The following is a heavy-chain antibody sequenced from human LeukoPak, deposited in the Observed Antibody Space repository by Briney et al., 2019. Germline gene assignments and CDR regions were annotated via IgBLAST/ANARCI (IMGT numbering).Heavy chain of an antibody. CDR1: GGSFSGYY. CDR3: AIEGGIAAAGEGYNDY. CDR2: INHSGST. J-gene: IGHJ4*02. D-gene: IGHD6-13*01. Sequence: SETLSLTCAVYGGSFSGYYWSWIRQPPGKGLEWIGEINHSGSTNYNPSLKSRVTISVDTSKNQFSLKLSSVTAADTGVYYCAIEGGIAAAGEGYNDYWGQGTLVTVSS. V-gene: IGHV4-34*01.